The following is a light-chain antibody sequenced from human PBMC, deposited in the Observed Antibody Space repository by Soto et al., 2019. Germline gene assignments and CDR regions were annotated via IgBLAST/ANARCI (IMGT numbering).Light chain of an antibody. Sequence: EIVLTQSPAALSLSPGERATLSCRASQSVGNSLAWYQQKPGQTPRLLIYDASNRPTGSPARFSGSGSGTDFSLTISSLEPEDFAVYYCQQRSNWPITFGQGTRLDIK. J-gene: IGKJ5*01. CDR2: DAS. V-gene: IGKV3-11*01. CDR1: QSVGNS. CDR3: QQRSNWPIT.